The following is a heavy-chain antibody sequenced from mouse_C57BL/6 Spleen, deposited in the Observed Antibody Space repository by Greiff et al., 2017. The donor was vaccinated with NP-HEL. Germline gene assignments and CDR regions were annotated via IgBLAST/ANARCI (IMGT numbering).Heavy chain of an antibody. CDR1: GYTFTDYY. D-gene: IGHD2-2*01. Sequence: VQLKESGPVLVKPGASVKMSCKASGYTFTDYYMNWVKQSHGKSLEWIGVINPYNGGTSYNQKFKGKATLTVDKSSSTAYMELNSLTSEDSAVYYCAKGYGYDGDYWGQGTSVTVSS. J-gene: IGHJ4*01. V-gene: IGHV1-19*01. CDR3: AKGYGYDGDY. CDR2: INPYNGGT.